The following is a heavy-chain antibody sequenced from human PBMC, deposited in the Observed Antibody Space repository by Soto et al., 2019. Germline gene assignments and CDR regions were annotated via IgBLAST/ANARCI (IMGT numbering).Heavy chain of an antibody. V-gene: IGHV1-46*01. CDR2: INPSGGST. CDR1: GYTFTSYY. J-gene: IGHJ6*02. CDR3: ASSTGLIVATNPAAGMDV. D-gene: IGHD5-12*01. Sequence: GASVKVSCKASGYTFTSYYMHWVRQAPGQGLEWMGIINPSGGSTSYAQKFQGRVTMTRDTSTSTVYMELSSLRSEDTAVYYCASSTGLIVATNPAAGMDVWGQGTTVTV.